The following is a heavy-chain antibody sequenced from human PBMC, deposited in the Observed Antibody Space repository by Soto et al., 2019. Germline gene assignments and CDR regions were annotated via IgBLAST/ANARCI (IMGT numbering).Heavy chain of an antibody. V-gene: IGHV3-33*01. J-gene: IGHJ6*02. CDR1: GFTFSSYG. Sequence: QVQLVESGGGVVQPGGSLRLSCAASGFTFSSYGMHWVRQAPGKGLQWVALVWYDGSNQYYADSVKGRFTISRDNSKNTLHLQLNSLGAEDTAVYFCARDRQFWGGCYVVFAYKYGMDVWGQGTTVTVSS. D-gene: IGHD3-3*01. CDR2: VWYDGSNQ. CDR3: ARDRQFWGGCYVVFAYKYGMDV.